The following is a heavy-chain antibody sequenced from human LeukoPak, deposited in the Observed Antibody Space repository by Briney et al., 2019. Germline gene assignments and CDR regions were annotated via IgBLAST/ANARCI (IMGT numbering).Heavy chain of an antibody. V-gene: IGHV3-11*01. D-gene: IGHD2-21*02. CDR1: GFTFSDYY. CDR3: TRVIYCGGDCYSGAFDI. Sequence: PGGSLRLPCAASGFTFSDYYMTWIRQAPGKGLEWVSYISSSGNIMFYADSVKGRLTISRDNAKNSLYLQMSSLRAEDTAVYYCTRVIYCGGDCYSGAFDIWGQGTMVAVSS. J-gene: IGHJ3*02. CDR2: ISSSGNIM.